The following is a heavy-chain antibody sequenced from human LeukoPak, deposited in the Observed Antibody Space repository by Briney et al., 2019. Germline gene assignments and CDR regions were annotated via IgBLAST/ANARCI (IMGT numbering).Heavy chain of an antibody. Sequence: IRPSPSRGLEWLGRTYYRSKWYNEYAISVKSPITINADTSKNQFSLQLNSVTPEDTAVYYCARELTGFDYWGQGTLVTVSS. D-gene: IGHD7-27*01. J-gene: IGHJ4*02. V-gene: IGHV6-1*01. CDR3: ARELTGFDY. CDR2: TYYRSKWYN.